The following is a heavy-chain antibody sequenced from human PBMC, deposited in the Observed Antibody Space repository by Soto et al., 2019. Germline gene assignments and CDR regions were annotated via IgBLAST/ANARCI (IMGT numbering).Heavy chain of an antibody. CDR3: ARTIVVVPAAIDYYYYYYMDV. Sequence: SETLSLTGTVSGGSISSGGYYWSWIRQHPGKGLEWIGYIYYSGSTYYNPSLRSRVTISVDTSKHQFSLKLSSVTAADTAVYYCARTIVVVPAAIDYYYYYYMDVWGKGTTVTVSS. CDR2: IYYSGST. V-gene: IGHV4-31*03. CDR1: GGSISSGGYY. D-gene: IGHD2-2*01. J-gene: IGHJ6*03.